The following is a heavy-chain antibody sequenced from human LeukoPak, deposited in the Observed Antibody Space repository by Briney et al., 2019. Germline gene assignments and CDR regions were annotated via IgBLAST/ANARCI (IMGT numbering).Heavy chain of an antibody. V-gene: IGHV4-59*08. J-gene: IGHJ5*02. Sequence: SETLSLTCTVSGGSISSYYWSWIRQPPGKGLEWIGYIYYSGSTNYNPSLKSRVTISVDTSKNQFSLELSSVTAADTAVYYCARHRGSYFGNWFDPWGQGTLVTVSS. CDR1: GGSISSYY. CDR2: IYYSGST. D-gene: IGHD1-26*01. CDR3: ARHRGSYFGNWFDP.